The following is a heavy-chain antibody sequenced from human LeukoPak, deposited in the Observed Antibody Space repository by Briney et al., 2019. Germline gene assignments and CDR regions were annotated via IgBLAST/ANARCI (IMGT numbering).Heavy chain of an antibody. CDR3: ARTDGVDY. V-gene: IGHV1-2*06. CDR1: GYTFTVSY. Sequence: ASVKVSCRASGYTFTVSYIHWVRQAPGQGLEWMGRINPNSGVTIYAQKFQGRVTLTRDTSITTAYMELSSLRSDDTAVYYCARTDGVDYWGQGTLVTVSS. CDR2: INPNSGVT. J-gene: IGHJ4*02. D-gene: IGHD4-17*01.